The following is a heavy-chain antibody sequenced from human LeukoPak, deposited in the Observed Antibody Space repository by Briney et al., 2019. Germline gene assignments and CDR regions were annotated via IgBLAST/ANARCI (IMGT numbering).Heavy chain of an antibody. V-gene: IGHV3-7*01. CDR3: AREYYYDSSGYQGDAFDI. J-gene: IGHJ3*02. CDR2: IKQDGSEE. Sequence: GGSLRLSCAASGFTFSSYWMSWVRQAPGKGLEWVANIKQDGSEEYYVDSVKGRFTISRDNAKNSLYLQMNSLRAEDTAVYYCAREYYYDSSGYQGDAFDIWGQGTMVTVSS. CDR1: GFTFSSYW. D-gene: IGHD3-22*01.